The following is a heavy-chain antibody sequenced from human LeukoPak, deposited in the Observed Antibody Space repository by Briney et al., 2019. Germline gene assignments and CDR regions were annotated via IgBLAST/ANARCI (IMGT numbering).Heavy chain of an antibody. D-gene: IGHD4-17*01. Sequence: PGGSLRPSCAASGFTFSSYEMNWVRQPPGKGLEGVSYISSSGSTIYYADSVKGGFTISRDNAKNSLYLQMNSLRAEDTAVYYCARQAVTSFPWGAFDIWGQGTMVTVSS. CDR1: GFTFSSYE. J-gene: IGHJ3*02. CDR2: ISSSGSTI. CDR3: ARQAVTSFPWGAFDI. V-gene: IGHV3-48*03.